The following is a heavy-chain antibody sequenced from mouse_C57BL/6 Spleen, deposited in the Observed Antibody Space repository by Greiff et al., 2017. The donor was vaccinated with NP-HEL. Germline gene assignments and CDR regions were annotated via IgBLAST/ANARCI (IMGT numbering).Heavy chain of an antibody. V-gene: IGHV5-16*01. CDR3: AREADYYGSSYDYFDY. CDR1: GFTFSDYY. CDR2: INYDGSST. Sequence: EVMLVESEGGLVQPGSSMKLSCTASGFTFSDYYMAWVRQVPEKGLEWVANINYDGSSTYYLDSLKSRFIISRDNAKNILYLQMSSLKSEDTATYYCAREADYYGSSYDYFDYWGQGTTLTVSS. J-gene: IGHJ2*01. D-gene: IGHD1-1*01.